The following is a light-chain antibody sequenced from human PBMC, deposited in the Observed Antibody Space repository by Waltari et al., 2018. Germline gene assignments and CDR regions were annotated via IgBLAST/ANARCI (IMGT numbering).Light chain of an antibody. CDR2: YDS. Sequence: YVVPQPPSVSVAPGKKARLLCEGQKIENQSLKGYPQKAGQAPVLVMFYDSDRPSGIPERFSGSNSGNTATLTINWVEPGDEADYHCQLWDDTNNSGVFGGGTKLTVL. J-gene: IGLJ3*02. V-gene: IGLV3-21*04. CDR3: QLWDDTNNSGV. CDR1: KIENQS.